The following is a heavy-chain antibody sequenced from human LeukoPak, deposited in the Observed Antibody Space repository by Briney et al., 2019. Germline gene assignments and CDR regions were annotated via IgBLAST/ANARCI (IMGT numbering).Heavy chain of an antibody. D-gene: IGHD4-17*01. CDR2: ISSTGSTT. Sequence: PGGSLRLSCGASGFTFSGYSMNWVRQAPGKGLEWLSCISSTGSTTYYAGSVKGRFTISRDNAKNSLYLQMHSLRAEDTAVYYCAKSDPYGDSLIEIWGQGALVTVSS. J-gene: IGHJ4*02. CDR1: GFTFSGYS. CDR3: AKSDPYGDSLIEI. V-gene: IGHV3-48*03.